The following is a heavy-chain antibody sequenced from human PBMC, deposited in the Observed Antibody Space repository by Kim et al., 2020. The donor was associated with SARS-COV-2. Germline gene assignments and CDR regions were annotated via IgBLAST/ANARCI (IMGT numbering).Heavy chain of an antibody. CDR3: ATSIAAAGPFDY. V-gene: IGHV4-31*02. J-gene: IGHJ4*02. Sequence: YYNPSLKSRVTISVDTSKNQFALKLSSMTAADTAVYYCATSIAAAGPFDYWGQGTLVTVSS. D-gene: IGHD6-13*01.